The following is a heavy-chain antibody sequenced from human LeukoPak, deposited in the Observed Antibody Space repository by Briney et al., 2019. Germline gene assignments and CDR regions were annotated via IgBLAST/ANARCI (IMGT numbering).Heavy chain of an antibody. CDR1: GLTFSRYG. Sequence: GGSLRLSCVASGLTFSRYGMHWVRQAPGKGLEWVAFIHYDGNNADYADSVKGRFTISRDNSRNTVNLQMNSVTTEDTAIYYCASDGWAGYCSSSSCSSVFDNWGQGILVTVSS. J-gene: IGHJ4*02. CDR3: ASDGWAGYCSSSSCSSVFDN. CDR2: IHYDGNNA. V-gene: IGHV3-30*02. D-gene: IGHD2-2*01.